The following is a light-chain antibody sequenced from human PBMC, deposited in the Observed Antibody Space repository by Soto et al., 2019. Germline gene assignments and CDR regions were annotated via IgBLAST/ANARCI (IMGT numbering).Light chain of an antibody. V-gene: IGKV3-20*01. CDR2: CAS. J-gene: IGKJ1*01. Sequence: VLTMSPGTVSLSQGERATLSCRASESVSSGYLAWYQQKPGQAPRLLIYCASSRATGIPDRVSGSGSGTDFTLTISILEPEDFAVYYCQQYGSSPPTFGQGTNVDNK. CDR3: QQYGSSPPT. CDR1: ESVSSGY.